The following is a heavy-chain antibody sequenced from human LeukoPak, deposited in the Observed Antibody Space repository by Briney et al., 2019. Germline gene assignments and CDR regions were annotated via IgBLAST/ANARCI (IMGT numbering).Heavy chain of an antibody. D-gene: IGHD3-10*01. CDR2: IKQDGSEK. J-gene: IGHJ6*02. V-gene: IGHV3-7*03. Sequence: TGGSLRLSCAASGFTFSSYWMSWVRQAPGKGLEWVANIKQDGSEKYYVDSVKGRFTISRDNAKNSLYLQMNSLRAEDTAVYYCAKGSDRITMVRGRGMDVWGQGTTVTVSS. CDR3: AKGSDRITMVRGRGMDV. CDR1: GFTFSSYW.